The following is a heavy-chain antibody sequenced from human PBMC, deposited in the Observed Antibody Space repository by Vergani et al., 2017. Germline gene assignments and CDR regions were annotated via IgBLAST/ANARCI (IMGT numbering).Heavy chain of an antibody. D-gene: IGHD6-13*01. CDR3: ARSSLSSTYNWFDP. V-gene: IGHV4-61*02. CDR1: GGSISSGSYY. Sequence: QVQLQESGPGLVKPSQTLSLTCTVSGGSISSGSYYWSWIRQPAGKGLEWIGRIYTSGSTNYNPSLKSRVTISVDTSMNHFSLKLSSVTAADTAVYYCARSSLSSTYNWFDPWGQGTLVTVSS. J-gene: IGHJ5*02. CDR2: IYTSGST.